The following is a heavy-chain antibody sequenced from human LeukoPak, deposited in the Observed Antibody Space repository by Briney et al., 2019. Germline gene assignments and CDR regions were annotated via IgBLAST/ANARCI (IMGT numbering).Heavy chain of an antibody. CDR2: INDGNGNT. Sequence: GASVKVSCKASGYTFTSYAMHWVRQAPGQGLEWMGWINDGNGNTKYAQKVQGRVTITRDTSARTAYMEQSSLRSENTAVYYCARDAQWFGGGRNWFDPWGQGTVVTVSS. J-gene: IGHJ5*02. CDR3: ARDAQWFGGGRNWFDP. V-gene: IGHV1-3*01. D-gene: IGHD3-10*01. CDR1: GYTFTSYA.